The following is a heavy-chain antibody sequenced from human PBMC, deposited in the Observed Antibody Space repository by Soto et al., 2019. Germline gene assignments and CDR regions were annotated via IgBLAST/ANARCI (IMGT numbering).Heavy chain of an antibody. D-gene: IGHD6-13*01. Sequence: QVHLVQSGAEVKKPGSSVKVSCKAPGGTFSNHAINWVRQAPGQGLEWMGRIIPIFSTTNYAQKFQGRVNMTADESTITAYLELSSLKQDDTAVYYCAREVAADGTFREDVFDIWGQGTLVTVSS. CDR3: AREVAADGTFREDVFDI. V-gene: IGHV1-69*12. CDR1: GGTFSNHA. J-gene: IGHJ3*02. CDR2: IIPIFSTT.